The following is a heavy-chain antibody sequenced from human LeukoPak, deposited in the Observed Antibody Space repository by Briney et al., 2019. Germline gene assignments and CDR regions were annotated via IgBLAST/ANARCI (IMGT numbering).Heavy chain of an antibody. Sequence: PGGSLRLSCAASGFTVSSNYMSWVRQAPGKGLEWVSVIYSGGSTYYADSVKGRFTISRDNSKNTLYLQMNSLRAEDTAVYYCARAANAYYDRAYYFDYWGQGTLVTVSS. CDR2: IYSGGST. CDR3: ARAANAYYDRAYYFDY. V-gene: IGHV3-66*02. J-gene: IGHJ4*02. D-gene: IGHD3-10*02. CDR1: GFTVSSNY.